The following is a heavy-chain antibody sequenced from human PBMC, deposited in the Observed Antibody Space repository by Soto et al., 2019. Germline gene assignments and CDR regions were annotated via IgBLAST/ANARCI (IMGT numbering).Heavy chain of an antibody. D-gene: IGHD5-12*01. V-gene: IGHV1-18*04. CDR3: ARGLGYDSVYYFDY. Sequence: AASVKVSCKASGYTFTSYGISWVRQACGQGLEWMGWISAYNGNTNYAQRLQGRDTMTTDTSTSTAYMELRSLRSDDTAVYYCARGLGYDSVYYFDYWGQGTLVTVSS. CDR1: GYTFTSYG. CDR2: ISAYNGNT. J-gene: IGHJ4*02.